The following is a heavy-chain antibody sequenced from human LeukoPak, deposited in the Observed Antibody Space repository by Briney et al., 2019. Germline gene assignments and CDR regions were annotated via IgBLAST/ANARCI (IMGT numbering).Heavy chain of an antibody. Sequence: GSXVKVSCKASGGTFSSYAISWVRQAPGQGLEWTGGIIPIFGTANYAQKFQGRVTITTDESTSTAYMELSSLRSEDTALYYCAKDIISRDWGQGTLITVSS. V-gene: IGHV1-69*05. CDR1: GGTFSSYA. D-gene: IGHD3-10*01. CDR2: IIPIFGTA. J-gene: IGHJ4*02. CDR3: AKDIISRD.